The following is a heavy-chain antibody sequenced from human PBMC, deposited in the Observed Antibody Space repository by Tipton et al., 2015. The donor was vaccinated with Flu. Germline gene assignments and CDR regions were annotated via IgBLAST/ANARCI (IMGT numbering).Heavy chain of an antibody. V-gene: IGHV1-18*01. J-gene: IGHJ4*02. D-gene: IGHD6-19*01. CDR1: GYTFTSYG. Sequence: QVQLVQSGAEVKKPGASVKVSCKASGYTFTSYGISWVRQAPGQGLEWMGWISAYNGNTNYAQKLQSRVTMTTDTSTSTAYMELRSLRSDDTAVYYCARDRAVAGTWGGDYFDYWGQGTLVTVSS. CDR3: ARDRAVAGTWGGDYFDY. CDR2: ISAYNGNT.